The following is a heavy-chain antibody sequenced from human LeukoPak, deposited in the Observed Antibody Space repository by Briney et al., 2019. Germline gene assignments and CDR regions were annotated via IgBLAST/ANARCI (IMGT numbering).Heavy chain of an antibody. CDR3: ARDLGSFGDY. Sequence: SETLSLTCSASGGSISSSSYYWGWIRQPPGKGLEWIGSIYYSGSTYYNPSLKSRATMSLDTSKNQFSLKVTSVTAADTAVYYCARDLGSFGDYWGQGTLVTVSS. CDR1: GGSISSSSYY. D-gene: IGHD3-10*01. CDR2: IYYSGST. V-gene: IGHV4-39*07. J-gene: IGHJ4*02.